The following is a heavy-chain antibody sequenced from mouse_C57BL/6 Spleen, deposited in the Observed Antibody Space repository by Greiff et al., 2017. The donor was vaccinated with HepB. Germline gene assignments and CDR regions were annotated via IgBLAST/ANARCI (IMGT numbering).Heavy chain of an antibody. J-gene: IGHJ1*03. D-gene: IGHD1-1*01. V-gene: IGHV10-1*01. CDR2: IRSKSNNYAT. Sequence: EVKLVESGGGLVQPKGSLKLSCAASGFSFNTYAMNWVRQAPGKGLEWVARIRSKSNNYATYYADSVKDRFTISRDDSESMLYLQMNNLKTEDTAMYYCVRHPYYYGSSYGYFDVWGTGTTVTVSS. CDR3: VRHPYYYGSSYGYFDV. CDR1: GFSFNTYA.